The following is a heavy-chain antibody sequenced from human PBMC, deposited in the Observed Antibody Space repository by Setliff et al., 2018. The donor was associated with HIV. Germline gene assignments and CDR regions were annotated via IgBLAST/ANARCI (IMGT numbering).Heavy chain of an antibody. J-gene: IGHJ6*03. V-gene: IGHV4-34*01. D-gene: IGHD5-12*01. Sequence: SETLSLTCAVYGGSFSNYYWSWIRQPPGKGPEWIGEINHSGKTDYNPSLKNRVTISVDTSKNQFSLKVNSVTAADTAVYFCARGVIETDYDYVDIYYYNYMDVWGKGTTVTVSS. CDR1: GGSFSNYY. CDR3: ARGVIETDYDYVDIYYYNYMDV. CDR2: INHSGKT.